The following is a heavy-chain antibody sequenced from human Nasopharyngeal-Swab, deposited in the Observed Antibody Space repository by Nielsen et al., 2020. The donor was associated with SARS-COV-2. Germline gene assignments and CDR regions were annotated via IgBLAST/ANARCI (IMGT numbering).Heavy chain of an antibody. J-gene: IGHJ4*02. V-gene: IGHV3-23*01. CDR1: GFTFSSYA. CDR3: AKRPTGSTFGD. CDR2: ISGSGGST. D-gene: IGHD3-16*01. Sequence: GESLKISCAASGFTFSSYAMSWVRQAPGKGLEWVSAISGSGGSTYYADSVKGRFTISRDNSKNMLYLQMNSLRAEDTAVYYCAKRPTGSTFGDWGQGTLVTVSS.